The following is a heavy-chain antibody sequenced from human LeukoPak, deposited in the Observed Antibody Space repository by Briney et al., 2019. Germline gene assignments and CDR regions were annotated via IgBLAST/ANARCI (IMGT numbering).Heavy chain of an antibody. Sequence: SQTLSLTCTVSGGSISSGGYYWSWIRQHPGKGLEWIGYIYYSGSTYYNPSLKSRATISVDTSKNQFSLKLSSVTAADTAVYYCASSAVNPRDLDYWGQGTLVTVSS. CDR1: GGSISSGGYY. CDR3: ASSAVNPRDLDY. J-gene: IGHJ4*02. V-gene: IGHV4-31*03. CDR2: IYYSGST. D-gene: IGHD1-14*01.